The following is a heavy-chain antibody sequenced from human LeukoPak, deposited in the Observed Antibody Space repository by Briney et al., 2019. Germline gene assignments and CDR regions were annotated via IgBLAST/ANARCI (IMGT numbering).Heavy chain of an antibody. CDR3: AKRLYMTTVVSH. J-gene: IGHJ4*02. CDR2: ISGSGGST. V-gene: IGHV3-23*01. Sequence: GGSLRLSCAASGFTFSSYAMSWVRQAPGKGLEWVSAISGSGGSTYYADSAKGRFTISRDNSKNTLYLQMNSLRAEDTAVYYCAKRLYMTTVVSHWGQGTLVTVSS. D-gene: IGHD4-23*01. CDR1: GFTFSSYA.